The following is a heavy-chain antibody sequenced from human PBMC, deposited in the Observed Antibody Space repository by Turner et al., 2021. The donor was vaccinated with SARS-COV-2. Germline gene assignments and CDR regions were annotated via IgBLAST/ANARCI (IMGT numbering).Heavy chain of an antibody. CDR2: INPNSGGT. CDR3: ARPRDYYYYMDV. Sequence: QVQLVQSGAEVKKPGASVKVSCKASGYTFTGYYMHWVRQAPGQGLEWMGWINPNSGGTNYAQKIQGRYTMTRDTSISTTYMELSRLRSDDTAVYYCARPRDYYYYMDVWGKGTTVTVSS. J-gene: IGHJ6*03. V-gene: IGHV1-2*02. CDR1: GYTFTGYY.